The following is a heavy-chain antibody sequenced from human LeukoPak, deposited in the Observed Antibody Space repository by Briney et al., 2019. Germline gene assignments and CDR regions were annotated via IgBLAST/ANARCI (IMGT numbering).Heavy chain of an antibody. CDR2: ISSSGSTI. CDR3: AAAEDIVVVVAATPGAFDI. D-gene: IGHD2-15*01. V-gene: IGHV3-11*01. J-gene: IGHJ3*02. CDR1: GFTFSDYY. Sequence: GGSLRLSCAASGFTFSDYYMSWIRQAPGKGLEWVSYISSSGSTIYYADSVKGRFTISRDNAKNSLYLQMNSLRAEDTAVYYCAAAEDIVVVVAATPGAFDIWGQGTMVTVSS.